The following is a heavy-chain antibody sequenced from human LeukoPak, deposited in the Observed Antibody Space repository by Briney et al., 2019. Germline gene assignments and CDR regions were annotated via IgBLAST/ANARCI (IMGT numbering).Heavy chain of an antibody. CDR3: AKAKDYGDYVALDY. CDR1: GITFSSYA. CDR2: ISGSGGST. Sequence: GGSLRLSCAASGITFSSYAMSWVRQAPGKGLEWVSAISGSGGSTYYADSVKGRFTISRDNSKNTLYLQMNSLRAEDTAVYYCAKAKDYGDYVALDYWGQGTLVTVSS. J-gene: IGHJ4*02. D-gene: IGHD4-17*01. V-gene: IGHV3-23*01.